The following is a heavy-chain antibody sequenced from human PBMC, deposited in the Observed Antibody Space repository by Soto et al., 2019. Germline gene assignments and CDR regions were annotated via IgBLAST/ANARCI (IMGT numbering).Heavy chain of an antibody. J-gene: IGHJ5*02. CDR2: IDPRDSYV. CDR1: RSTFTTLW. Sequence: GESLTISCTGFRSTFTTLWISWVRQMPGKGLVWMWRIDPRDSYVNYSPCFQGHVTISLDQSISTAYLHWGSLKASDTAMYYCARLFFSTTSCHSWFDPGGEGTLFTVSS. D-gene: IGHD2-2*01. CDR3: ARLFFSTTSCHSWFDP. V-gene: IGHV5-10-1*01.